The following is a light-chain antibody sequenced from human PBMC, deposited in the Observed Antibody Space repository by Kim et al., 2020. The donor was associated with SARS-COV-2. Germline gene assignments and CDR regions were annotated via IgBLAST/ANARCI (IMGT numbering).Light chain of an antibody. CDR1: GGNIDDNS. Sequence: GKTVTIRCTRSGGNIDDNSVQWNQQRPGDVPTNVIYEDDQRPSGVSDRFSGSNDNPSNSASLTISGVRTEDEADYYCQSYNGSSLVFGGGTKVTVL. J-gene: IGLJ2*01. CDR2: EDD. CDR3: QSYNGSSLV. V-gene: IGLV6-57*03.